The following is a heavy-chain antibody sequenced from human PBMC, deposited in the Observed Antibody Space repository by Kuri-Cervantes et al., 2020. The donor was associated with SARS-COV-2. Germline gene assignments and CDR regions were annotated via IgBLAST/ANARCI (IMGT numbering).Heavy chain of an antibody. CDR2: INHSGST. CDR3: ARGGAVTTFFRIGRAFDI. D-gene: IGHD4-11*01. Sequence: SETLSLTCTVSGGSISSYYWSWIRQPPGEGLEWIGEINHSGSTNYNPSLKGRVTISVDTSKNQFSLKLGSVTAADTAVYYCARGGAVTTFFRIGRAFDIWGQGTMVTVSS. V-gene: IGHV4-34*01. CDR1: GGSISSYY. J-gene: IGHJ3*02.